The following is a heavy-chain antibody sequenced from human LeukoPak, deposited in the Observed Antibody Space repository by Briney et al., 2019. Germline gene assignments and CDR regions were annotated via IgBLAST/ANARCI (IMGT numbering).Heavy chain of an antibody. Sequence: GASVKVSCKASGYTFTGYYIHWVRQAPGQGLEWMGWINPNSGVTHYPQKFQGRVTMTRDTPIRTAYMEVSSLRSDDTAVYYCARDGGQYYYDTNWFDPWGQGTLVTVSS. V-gene: IGHV1-2*02. CDR2: INPNSGVT. J-gene: IGHJ5*02. CDR3: ARDGGQYYYDTNWFDP. CDR1: GYTFTGYY. D-gene: IGHD3-22*01.